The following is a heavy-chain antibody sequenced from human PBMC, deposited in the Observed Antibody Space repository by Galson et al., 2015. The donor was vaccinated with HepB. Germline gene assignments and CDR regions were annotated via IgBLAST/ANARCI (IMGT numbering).Heavy chain of an antibody. Sequence: SLRLSCAASGFTLSSYRMSGVREAPGKGLEWVANIKQDGSERYNVDSVKGRFTLSRDNAKNSLYLQLNSLRAEDTAVYYCASVPGDIVVVGKDYWGQGTLVTVSS. V-gene: IGHV3-7*03. D-gene: IGHD2-15*01. J-gene: IGHJ4*02. CDR3: ASVPGDIVVVGKDY. CDR2: IKQDGSER. CDR1: GFTLSSYR.